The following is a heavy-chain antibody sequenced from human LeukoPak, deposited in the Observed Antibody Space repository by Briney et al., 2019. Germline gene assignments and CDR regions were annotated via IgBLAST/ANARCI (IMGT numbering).Heavy chain of an antibody. CDR2: IWYDGSNK. CDR1: GFTFSNYG. J-gene: IGHJ4*02. V-gene: IGHV3-30*02. Sequence: GGSLRLSCAASGFTFSNYGMHWVRQAPGKGLEWVAAIWYDGSNKYYADSVKGRFTISRDNSKNTLYLQMNSLRAEDTAVYYCAKDLYLTGYSFDYWGQGTLVTVSS. CDR3: AKDLYLTGYSFDY. D-gene: IGHD3-9*01.